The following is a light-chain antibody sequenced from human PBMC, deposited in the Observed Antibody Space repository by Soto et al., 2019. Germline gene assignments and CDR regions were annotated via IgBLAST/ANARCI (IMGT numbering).Light chain of an antibody. CDR1: SSNIGSNT. CDR2: SNN. J-gene: IGLJ1*01. Sequence: QAVVTQPPSASGTPGQRVTISCSGSSSNIGSNTVNWYQQLPGTAPKLLMYSNNQRPSGVPDRVSGSKSGTSAYLAISGLQTEDEADYYCAAWDDSLNGYVFGTGTKLTVL. CDR3: AAWDDSLNGYV. V-gene: IGLV1-44*01.